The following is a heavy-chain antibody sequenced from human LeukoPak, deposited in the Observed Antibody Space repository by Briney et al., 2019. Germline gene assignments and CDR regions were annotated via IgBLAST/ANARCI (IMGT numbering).Heavy chain of an antibody. J-gene: IGHJ4*02. CDR1: GYTFTSYY. CDR2: INPSGGST. Sequence: ASVKVSCKASGYTFTSYYMHWVRQGPGQGLEWMGIINPSGGSTSYAQKFQGRVTISVDTSKNQFSLKLSSVTAADTAVYYCAKYTGTYFDYWGQGTLVTVSS. D-gene: IGHD7-27*01. V-gene: IGHV1-46*01. CDR3: AKYTGTYFDY.